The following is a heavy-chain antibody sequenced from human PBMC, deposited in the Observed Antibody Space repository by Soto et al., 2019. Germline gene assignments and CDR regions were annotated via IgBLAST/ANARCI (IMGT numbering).Heavy chain of an antibody. CDR2: INHSGST. CDR3: ARVWITGTTTFDY. CDR1: GGSFSGYY. Sequence: SETLSLTCAVYGGSFSGYYWSWIRQPPGKGLEWIGEINHSGSTNYNPSLKSRVTISVDTSKNQFSLKLSSVTAADTAVYYCARVWITGTTTFDYWGQGTLVTVSS. J-gene: IGHJ4*02. D-gene: IGHD1-20*01. V-gene: IGHV4-34*01.